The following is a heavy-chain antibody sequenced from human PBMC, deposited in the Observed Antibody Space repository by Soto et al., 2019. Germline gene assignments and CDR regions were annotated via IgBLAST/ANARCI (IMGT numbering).Heavy chain of an antibody. D-gene: IGHD2-8*01. CDR1: GGSIRSYY. CDR3: ASTKA. CDR2: IYYTGST. Sequence: PSETLSLTCTGSGGSIRSYYWRWIRQPPGKGLEWIGYIYYTGSTDSNPSLKSRVTISLHTSKNQFSLKLSSVTAADTAVYYCASTKAWGKGTLVTVSS. V-gene: IGHV4-59*08. J-gene: IGHJ5*02.